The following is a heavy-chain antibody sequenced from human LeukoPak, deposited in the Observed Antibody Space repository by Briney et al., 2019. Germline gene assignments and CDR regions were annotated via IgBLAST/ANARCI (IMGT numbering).Heavy chain of an antibody. V-gene: IGHV4-39*01. CDR1: GGSISSSSYY. CDR2: IYYSGST. J-gene: IGHJ4*02. CDR3: ARHHRTIAGLDY. Sequence: PSETLSLTCTVSGGSISSSSYYWGWIRQPPGKGLEWIGRIYYSGSTYYNPSLRSRVTISVDASENQFSLKLSSVTAADTAVYYCARHHRTIAGLDYWGQGTLVTVSS. D-gene: IGHD6-13*01.